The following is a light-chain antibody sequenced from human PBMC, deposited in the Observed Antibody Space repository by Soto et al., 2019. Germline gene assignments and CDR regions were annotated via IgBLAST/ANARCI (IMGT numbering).Light chain of an antibody. J-gene: IGKJ1*01. V-gene: IGKV3-20*01. Sequence: EIVLTQSPGTLSFSPVERSTLSFSASQSVSSSYLAWYQQKPGQAPRLLIYGASSRATGIPDRFSGSGSGTDFTLTISRLEPEDFAVYYCQQYGSSPRTFGQGTKVDIK. CDR2: GAS. CDR3: QQYGSSPRT. CDR1: QSVSSSY.